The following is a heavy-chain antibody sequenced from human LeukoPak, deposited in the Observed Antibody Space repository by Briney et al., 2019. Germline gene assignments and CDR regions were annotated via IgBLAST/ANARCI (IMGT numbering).Heavy chain of an antibody. CDR2: ISSSGSTI. V-gene: IGHV3-48*03. CDR3: ARVAYSSNWYIDY. Sequence: PGGSLRLSCAASGFTFSGYEMNWVRQAPGKGLEWVSYISSSGSTIYYADSVKGRFTISRDNAKKSLYLQMNSLRAEDTAIYYCARVAYSSNWYIDYWGQGTLVAVSS. CDR1: GFTFSGYE. J-gene: IGHJ4*02. D-gene: IGHD6-13*01.